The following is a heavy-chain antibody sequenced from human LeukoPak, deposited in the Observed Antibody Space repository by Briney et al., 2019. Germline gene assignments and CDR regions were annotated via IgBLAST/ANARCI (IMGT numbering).Heavy chain of an antibody. CDR3: ARTGGYSSSWYVSYYYYYYMDV. Sequence: GASVKVSCKASGYTFTSYDINWVRQATGQGLEWMGWMNPNSGNRGYAQKFQGRVTMTRNTSISTAYMELSSLRSEDTAVYYCARTGGYSSSWYVSYYYYYYMDVWGKGTTVTVSS. V-gene: IGHV1-8*01. CDR1: GYTFTSYD. CDR2: MNPNSGNR. D-gene: IGHD6-13*01. J-gene: IGHJ6*03.